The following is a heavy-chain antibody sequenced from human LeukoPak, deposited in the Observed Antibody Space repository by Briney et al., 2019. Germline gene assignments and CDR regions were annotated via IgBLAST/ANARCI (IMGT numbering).Heavy chain of an antibody. V-gene: IGHV1-2*02. CDR3: AREGLTYYYDSSGYPYLGY. CDR1: GYTFTGYY. CDR2: INPNSGGT. J-gene: IGHJ4*02. Sequence: ASVKVSCKASGYTFTGYYMHWVRQAPGQGLEWMGWINPNSGGTNYAQKFQGRVTMTRDTSISTAYMELSRLRSDDTAVYYCAREGLTYYYDSSGYPYLGYWGQGTLVTVSS. D-gene: IGHD3-22*01.